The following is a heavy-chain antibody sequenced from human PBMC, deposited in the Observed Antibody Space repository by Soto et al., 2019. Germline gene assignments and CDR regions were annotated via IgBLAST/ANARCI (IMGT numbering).Heavy chain of an antibody. Sequence: QVQLQESGPGLVKPSETLSLTCAVSGGSISSYYWSWIRQPPGKGLEWIGYIHYSGSTNYSPSLKRRVPLAVDTSNNQFSLNLWSVTAADTDVYYCARRFYGGDCWYCDLWGRGTLVTVSS. J-gene: IGHJ2*01. CDR2: IHYSGST. CDR3: ARRFYGGDCWYCDL. D-gene: IGHD2-21*02. CDR1: GGSISSYY. V-gene: IGHV4-59*08.